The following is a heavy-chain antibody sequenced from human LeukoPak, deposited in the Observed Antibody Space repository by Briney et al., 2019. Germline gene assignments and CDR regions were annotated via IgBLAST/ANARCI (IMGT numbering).Heavy chain of an antibody. CDR1: GGSFSGYY. CDR2: INHSGST. Sequence: PSETLSLTCAVYGGSFSGYYWSWIRQPPGKVLEWIGEINHSGSTNYNPSLKSRVTISVDTSKNQFSLKLTSVTAADTAVYYCARIYYSSSYDYWYFDLWGRGTLVTVSS. J-gene: IGHJ2*01. CDR3: ARIYYSSSYDYWYFDL. D-gene: IGHD6-13*01. V-gene: IGHV4-34*01.